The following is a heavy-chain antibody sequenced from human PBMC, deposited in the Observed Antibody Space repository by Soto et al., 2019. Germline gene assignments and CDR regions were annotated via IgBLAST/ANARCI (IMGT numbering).Heavy chain of an antibody. CDR1: GFTVSSSY. CDR2: IYSGGST. V-gene: IGHV3-66*01. CDR3: ARASSGWYYYFDY. J-gene: IGHJ4*02. D-gene: IGHD6-19*01. Sequence: GGSLRLSCAASGFTVSSSYMSWVRQAPGKGLEWVSVIYSGGSTYYADSVKGRFTISRDNSKNTLYLQMNSLRAEDTAVYYCARASSGWYYYFDYWGQGTLVTVSS.